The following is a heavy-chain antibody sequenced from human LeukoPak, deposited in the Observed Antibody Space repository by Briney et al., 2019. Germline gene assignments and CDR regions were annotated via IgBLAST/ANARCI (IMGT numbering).Heavy chain of an antibody. Sequence: PGGSLRLSCAAFGFTFSSYVMSWVRQAPGKGLEWVSAISGSGGSTYYADSVKGRFTISRDNSKNTLYLQMNSLRSEDTAVYYCAKDTVADYYFDYWGQGTLVTVSS. D-gene: IGHD6-19*01. J-gene: IGHJ4*02. CDR3: AKDTVADYYFDY. CDR2: ISGSGGST. CDR1: GFTFSSYV. V-gene: IGHV3-23*01.